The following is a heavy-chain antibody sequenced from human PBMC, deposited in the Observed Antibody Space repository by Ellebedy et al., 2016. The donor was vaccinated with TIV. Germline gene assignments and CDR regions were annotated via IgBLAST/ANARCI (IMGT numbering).Heavy chain of an antibody. D-gene: IGHD6-19*01. CDR3: AKGRGGGSDSSAPRYYFDS. CDR1: GFTFSSYA. Sequence: PGGSLRLSCAASGFTFSSYAMSWVRQAPGKGLEWVSTISGSGGSTYYADSVDGRFIISRDISKRTLYLQMNSLRAEDTAVYYCAKGRGGGSDSSAPRYYFDSWGLGTLVTVSS. J-gene: IGHJ4*02. V-gene: IGHV3-23*01. CDR2: ISGSGGST.